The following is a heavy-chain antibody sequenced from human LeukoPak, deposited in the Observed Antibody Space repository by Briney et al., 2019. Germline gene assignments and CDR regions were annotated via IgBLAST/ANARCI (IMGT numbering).Heavy chain of an antibody. Sequence: GGSLRLSCAASGFTFSSYSMNWVRQAPGKGLEWVSSISSSSYIYYADSVKGRFTISRDNAKNSLYLQMNSLRAEDTAVYYCARDSSSWYANWYFDLWGRGTLVTVSS. CDR3: ARDSSSWYANWYFDL. V-gene: IGHV3-21*01. D-gene: IGHD6-13*01. CDR2: ISSSSYI. CDR1: GFTFSSYS. J-gene: IGHJ2*01.